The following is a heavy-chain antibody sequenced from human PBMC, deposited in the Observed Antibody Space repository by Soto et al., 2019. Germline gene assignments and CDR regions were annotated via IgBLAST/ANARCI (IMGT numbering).Heavy chain of an antibody. V-gene: IGHV3-23*01. J-gene: IGHJ6*02. CDR3: AKDRGSGAAGTGSYYYYGMDV. CDR1: GFTFSSYA. Sequence: GGSLRLSCAASGFTFSSYAMSWVRQAPGKGLEWVSAISGSGGSTYYADSVKGRFTISRDNSKNTLYLQMNSLRAEDTAVYYCAKDRGSGAAGTGSYYYYGMDVWGQGTTVTVSS. D-gene: IGHD6-13*01. CDR2: ISGSGGST.